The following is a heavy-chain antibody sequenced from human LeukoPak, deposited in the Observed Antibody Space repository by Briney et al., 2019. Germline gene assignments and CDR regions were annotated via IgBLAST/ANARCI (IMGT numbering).Heavy chain of an antibody. Sequence: KFGEPLKISCKGSGYIFTSYWIGWVRQMPGKGLEWMGIIYPGDSDTRYSPSFQGQVTISADKSISTAYLQWSSLKASDTAMYYCARFKGYYDSSGSLFDYWGQGTLVTVSS. CDR2: IYPGDSDT. CDR3: ARFKGYYDSSGSLFDY. V-gene: IGHV5-51*01. J-gene: IGHJ4*02. D-gene: IGHD3-22*01. CDR1: GYIFTSYW.